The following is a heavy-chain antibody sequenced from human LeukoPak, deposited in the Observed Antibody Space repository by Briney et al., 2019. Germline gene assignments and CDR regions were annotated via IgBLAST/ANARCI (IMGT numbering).Heavy chain of an antibody. D-gene: IGHD1-26*01. CDR2: IYYSGST. CDR1: GGSISSYY. V-gene: IGHV4-59*12. Sequence: SETLSLTCTVSGGSISSYYWSWIRQPPGKGLEWIGYIYYSGSTYYNPSLKSRVTISVDTSKNQFSLKLSSVTAADTAVYYCARAGGVVGATVGASFDYWGQGTLVTVSS. J-gene: IGHJ4*02. CDR3: ARAGGVVGATVGASFDY.